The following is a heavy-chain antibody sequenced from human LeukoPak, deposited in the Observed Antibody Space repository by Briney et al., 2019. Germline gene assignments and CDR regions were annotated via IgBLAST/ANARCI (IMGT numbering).Heavy chain of an antibody. CDR3: ARRAHHDAFDI. V-gene: IGHV5-51*01. Sequence: GESLKISCKGSGYTFASYWIAWVRQMPVKGLEWMGSIYPGDSDTTYSPSFQGQVTISADKSIATAYLQWSSLKASDTAMYYCARRAHHDAFDIWGQGTMVTVSS. CDR1: GYTFASYW. CDR2: IYPGDSDT. J-gene: IGHJ3*02.